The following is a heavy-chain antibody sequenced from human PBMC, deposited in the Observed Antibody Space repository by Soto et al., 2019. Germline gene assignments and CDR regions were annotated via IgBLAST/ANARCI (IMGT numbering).Heavy chain of an antibody. CDR2: IGTAGDT. V-gene: IGHV3-13*01. CDR3: ARARPGYRGYEFDY. CDR1: GFTFSNYD. J-gene: IGHJ4*02. D-gene: IGHD5-12*01. Sequence: EVQLVESGGGLVQPRGSLRLSCAASGFTFSNYDIHWVRQATGKGLEWVSAIGTAGDTYYSGSVRGRFTISRENAFSSLYLQMDILRAEDTAMYFCARARPGYRGYEFDYCGQGTLVTVSS.